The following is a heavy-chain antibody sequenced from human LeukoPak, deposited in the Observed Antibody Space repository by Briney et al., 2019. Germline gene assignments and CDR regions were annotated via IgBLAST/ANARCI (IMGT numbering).Heavy chain of an antibody. D-gene: IGHD4-11*01. Sequence: SETLSLTCTVSGASISSSSYYWGWLRQPPGKGLEWIGSIYYSGITYYNPSLKGRVTISVGTSENQFSLKLSSVTAADTSVYYCATSSTVPNWFDPWGQGTLVTVSS. CDR3: ATSSTVPNWFDP. V-gene: IGHV4-39*01. J-gene: IGHJ5*02. CDR2: IYYSGIT. CDR1: GASISSSSYY.